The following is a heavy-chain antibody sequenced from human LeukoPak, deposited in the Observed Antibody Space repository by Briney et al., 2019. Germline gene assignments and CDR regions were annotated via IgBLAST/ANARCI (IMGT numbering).Heavy chain of an antibody. Sequence: GGSLRLSCAASGFTFNSYSMNWVRQAPGKGLEWVSSISSSSSSIYYADSVKGRFTISRDNAKNSLYLQMNSLRAEDTAVYYSARASGDIVETATMGSYWGQGTLVTVSS. V-gene: IGHV3-21*01. CDR2: ISSSSSSI. CDR1: GFTFNSYS. CDR3: ARASGDIVETATMGSY. J-gene: IGHJ4*02. D-gene: IGHD5-18*01.